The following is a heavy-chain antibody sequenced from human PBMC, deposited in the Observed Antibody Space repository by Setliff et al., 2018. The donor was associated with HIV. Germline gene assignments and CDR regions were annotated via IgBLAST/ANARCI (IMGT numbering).Heavy chain of an antibody. CDR1: GYTFTSHG. CDR3: ARVPLSGWLYFDY. J-gene: IGHJ4*02. V-gene: IGHV1-3*01. CDR2: INAGNGNT. D-gene: IGHD6-19*01. Sequence: ASVKVSCKASGYTFTSHGISWVRQAPGQRLEWMGWINAGNGNTKYSQKFQGRVTITRDTSASTAYMELRSLRSDDTAVYYCARVPLSGWLYFDYWGQGTLVTVSS.